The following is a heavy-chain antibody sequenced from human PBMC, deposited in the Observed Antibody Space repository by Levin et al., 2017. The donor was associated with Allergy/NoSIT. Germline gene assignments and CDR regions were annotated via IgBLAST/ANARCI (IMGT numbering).Heavy chain of an antibody. D-gene: IGHD1-7*01. CDR1: DFIFSAYR. Sequence: GGSLRLSCAASDFIFSAYRMNWVRQAPGKGLEWVSSISSSSDYIDYADSVKGRFTISRDNAENSLYLQMNSLRAEDTAIYYCARDLAGNWNYFFDYWGQGTLVTVSS. V-gene: IGHV3-21*01. CDR3: ARDLAGNWNYFFDY. CDR2: ISSSSDYI. J-gene: IGHJ4*02.